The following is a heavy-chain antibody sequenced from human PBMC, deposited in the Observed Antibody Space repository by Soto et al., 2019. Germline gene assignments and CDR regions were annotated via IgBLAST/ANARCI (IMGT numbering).Heavy chain of an antibody. V-gene: IGHV5-51*01. J-gene: IGHJ3*01. CDR3: AIHRCSGWYSYDAFDF. CDR2: IYPGDSDT. Sequence: ESLKISCEGSGYSFTSYWIGWVRQMPGKGLEWMGIIYPGDSDTRYSPSFQGQVTISADKSISTAYLQWSSLKASDTAMYYCAIHRCSGWYSYDAFDFWGQGTLVTVSS. CDR1: GYSFTSYW. D-gene: IGHD6-19*01.